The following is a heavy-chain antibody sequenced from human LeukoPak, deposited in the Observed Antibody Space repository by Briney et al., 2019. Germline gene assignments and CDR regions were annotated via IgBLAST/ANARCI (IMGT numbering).Heavy chain of an antibody. CDR2: IYYSGST. CDR3: ARDPLYYYGSGSQRDY. J-gene: IGHJ4*02. V-gene: IGHV4-39*07. CDR1: GGSISSSSYY. D-gene: IGHD3-10*01. Sequence: PSETLSLTCTVSGGSISSSSYYWGWIRQPPGKGLEWIGSIYYSGSTYYNPSLKSRVTISVDTSKNQFSLKLSSVTAADTAVYYCARDPLYYYGSGSQRDYWGQGTLVTVSS.